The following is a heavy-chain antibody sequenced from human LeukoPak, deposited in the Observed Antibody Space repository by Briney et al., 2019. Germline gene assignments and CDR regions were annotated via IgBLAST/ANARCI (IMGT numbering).Heavy chain of an antibody. J-gene: IGHJ5*02. CDR2: IKSKTDGGTT. CDR3: TTEDIVVVVGAYDP. V-gene: IGHV3-15*01. Sequence: GGSLRLSCAASGFTFSHALMTWVRQAPGKGLEWVGRIKSKTDGGTTDYAAPVKGRFTISRDDSKNTLYLQMNSLKIEDTAVYYCTTEDIVVVVGAYDPWGQGTLVTVSS. D-gene: IGHD2-15*01. CDR1: GFTFSHAL.